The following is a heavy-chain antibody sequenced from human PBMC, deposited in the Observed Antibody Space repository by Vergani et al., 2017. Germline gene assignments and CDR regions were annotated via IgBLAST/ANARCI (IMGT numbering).Heavy chain of an antibody. V-gene: IGHV4-38-2*01. CDR3: ARHKVGATYGMDV. Sequence: QVQLQESGPGLVKPSETLSLTCAVSGYSISSGYYWGWIRQPPGKGLEWIGSIYHSGSTYYNPSLKSRVTISVDTSKNQFSQKLSSVTAADTAVYYCARHKVGATYGMDVWGQGTTVTVSS. CDR2: IYHSGST. CDR1: GYSISSGYY. D-gene: IGHD1-26*01. J-gene: IGHJ6*02.